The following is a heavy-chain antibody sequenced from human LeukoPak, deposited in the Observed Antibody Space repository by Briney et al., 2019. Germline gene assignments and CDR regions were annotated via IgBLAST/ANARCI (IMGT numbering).Heavy chain of an antibody. J-gene: IGHJ3*02. CDR1: GYTFTSYD. Sequence: ASVKVSRKASGYTFTSYDINWVRQATGQGLEWMGWMNPNSGNTGYAQKFQGRVTITRNTSISTAYMELSSLRSEDTAVYYCASTQLGIAVAGTGAFDIWGQGTMVTVSS. CDR2: MNPNSGNT. D-gene: IGHD6-19*01. V-gene: IGHV1-8*03. CDR3: ASTQLGIAVAGTGAFDI.